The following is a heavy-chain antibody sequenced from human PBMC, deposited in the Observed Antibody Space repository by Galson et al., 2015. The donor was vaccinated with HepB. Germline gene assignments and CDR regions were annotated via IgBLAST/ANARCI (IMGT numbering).Heavy chain of an antibody. J-gene: IGHJ4*02. CDR1: GFTFSSYS. Sequence: SLRLSCAASGFTFSSYSMNWVRQAPGKGLEWVSSISSSSSYIYYADSVKGRFTISRDNAKNSLYLQMNSLRAEDTAVYYCARGLSGSYYVFDYWGQGTLVTVSS. D-gene: IGHD1-26*01. CDR2: ISSSSSYI. V-gene: IGHV3-21*01. CDR3: ARGLSGSYYVFDY.